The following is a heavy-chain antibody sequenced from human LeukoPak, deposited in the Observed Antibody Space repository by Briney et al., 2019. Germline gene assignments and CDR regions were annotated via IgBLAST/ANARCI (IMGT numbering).Heavy chain of an antibody. J-gene: IGHJ4*02. CDR3: ARDGEYYYDSSGYYAIDY. CDR1: GDSVSSNSAA. Sequence: SQTLSLTCAISGDSVSSNSAAWNWIRQSPSRGLEWLGRTYYRSKWYNDYAVSVKSRITINPDTSKNQFSLQLNSVTPEDTAVYYCARDGEYYYDSSGYYAIDYWGQGTLVSVSS. D-gene: IGHD3-22*01. V-gene: IGHV6-1*01. CDR2: TYYRSKWYN.